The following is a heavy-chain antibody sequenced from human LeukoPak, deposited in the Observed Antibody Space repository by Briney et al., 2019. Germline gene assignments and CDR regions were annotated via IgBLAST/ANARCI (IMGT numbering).Heavy chain of an antibody. CDR3: ARIPPRRTKGKGGAFV. CDR1: GGSISSDY. Sequence: SETLSLTRTVSGGSISSDYWSWIRQPPGKGLEWIGYIIYSGSTYYNPSLRSRVTISVDVSTNQLSLTLTSVTDADTALYYCARIPPRRTKGKGGAFVWGQGTLVSVHS. V-gene: IGHV4-59*01. J-gene: IGHJ3*01. D-gene: IGHD1/OR15-1a*01. CDR2: IIYSGST.